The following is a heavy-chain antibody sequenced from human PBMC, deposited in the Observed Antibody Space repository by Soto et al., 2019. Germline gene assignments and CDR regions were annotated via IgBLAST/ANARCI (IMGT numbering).Heavy chain of an antibody. D-gene: IGHD2-2*02. J-gene: IGHJ6*02. CDR2: ISYDGSNK. CDR3: AGVLAQYCISTSCYSPYYYYGMDV. CDR1: GFTFSSYA. Sequence: GGSLRLSCAASGFTFSSYAMHWVRQAPGKGLEWVAVISYDGSNKYYADSVKGRFTISRDNSKNTLYLQMNSLRAEDTAVYYCAGVLAQYCISTSCYSPYYYYGMDVWGQGTTVTGSS. V-gene: IGHV3-30-3*01.